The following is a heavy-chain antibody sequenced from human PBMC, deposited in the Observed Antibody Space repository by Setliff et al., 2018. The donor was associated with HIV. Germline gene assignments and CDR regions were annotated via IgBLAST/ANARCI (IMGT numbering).Heavy chain of an antibody. CDR3: ATDPGYSSTWYSESFQH. V-gene: IGHV1-24*01. Sequence: GASVKVSCKASGYTLTDHFLHWVRQAPGQGLEWMANFDPEDGETFYAQKFQGRLTMTEDASTDTAYMELSSLRSDDTAMYYCATDPGYSSTWYSESFQHWGQGTVVTVSS. D-gene: IGHD6-13*01. J-gene: IGHJ1*01. CDR1: GYTLTDHF. CDR2: FDPEDGET.